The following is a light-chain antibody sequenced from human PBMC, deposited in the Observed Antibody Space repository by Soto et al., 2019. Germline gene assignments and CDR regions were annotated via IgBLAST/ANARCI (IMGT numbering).Light chain of an antibody. Sequence: QSALTQPASVSGSPGQSIIISCSGSSNDVGGYNLVSWYQHHPDKAPKVIIYEGTKRPSGLSTRFSGSKSGNTASLTISGLQAEDEADYYCCSYARGRTYVFGSGTNFTVL. CDR3: CSYARGRTYV. J-gene: IGLJ1*01. CDR1: SNDVGGYNL. V-gene: IGLV2-23*01. CDR2: EGT.